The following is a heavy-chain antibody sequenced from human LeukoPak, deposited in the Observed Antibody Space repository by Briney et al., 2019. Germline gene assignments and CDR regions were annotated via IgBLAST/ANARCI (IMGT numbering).Heavy chain of an antibody. J-gene: IGHJ5*02. CDR2: IYTSGST. Sequence: SETLSLTCTVSGGSISSGSYYWSRIRQPAGKGLEWIGRIYTSGSTNYNPSLKSRVTISVDTSKNQFSLKLSSVTAADTAVYYCARAGLAARRHNWFDPWGQGTLVTVSS. CDR3: ARAGLAARRHNWFDP. CDR1: GGSISSGSYY. V-gene: IGHV4-61*02. D-gene: IGHD6-6*01.